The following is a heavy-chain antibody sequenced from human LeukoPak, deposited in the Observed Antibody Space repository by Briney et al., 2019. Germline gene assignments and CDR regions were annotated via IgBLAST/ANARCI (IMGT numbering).Heavy chain of an antibody. Sequence: GASVKVSCKASGYTFTSYGISWVRQAPGQGLEWMGWISAYNGNTNYAQKLQGRVTMTTDTSTSTAYMELRSLRSDDTAVYYCARDRRYYYDSSGSPRHDYWGQGTLVTVSS. CDR1: GYTFTSYG. V-gene: IGHV1-18*01. CDR3: ARDRRYYYDSSGSPRHDY. D-gene: IGHD3-22*01. J-gene: IGHJ4*02. CDR2: ISAYNGNT.